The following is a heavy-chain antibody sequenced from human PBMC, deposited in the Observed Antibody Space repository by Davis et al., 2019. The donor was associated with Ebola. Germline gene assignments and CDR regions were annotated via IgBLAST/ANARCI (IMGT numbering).Heavy chain of an antibody. CDR1: GFTFSSYS. Sequence: GESLKISCAASGFTFSSYSMDWVRQAPGKGLEWVSSLSSGSDYIYYGDSVKGRFTISRDNSKDIVYLELNRLRSEDTAVYYCAREARRDGYNFDYFDYWGQGTLVTVSS. CDR2: LSSGSDYI. J-gene: IGHJ4*02. V-gene: IGHV3-21*01. CDR3: AREARRDGYNFDYFDY. D-gene: IGHD5-24*01.